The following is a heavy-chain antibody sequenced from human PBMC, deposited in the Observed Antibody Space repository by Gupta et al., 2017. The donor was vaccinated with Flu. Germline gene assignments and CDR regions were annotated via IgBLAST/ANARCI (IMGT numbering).Heavy chain of an antibody. J-gene: IGHJ1*01. CDR1: FIFDDNG. Sequence: FIFDDNGMHWVRQVPRKGLEWVSGISWKGDDTVYADSVKGRFTIARDNTKNALYLEMDNLRDEDTAVYYCTNDPDMAASGTGYFQHWGQGTLVTVSS. D-gene: IGHD6-13*01. V-gene: IGHV3-9*01. CDR2: ISWKGDDT. CDR3: TNDPDMAASGTGYFQH.